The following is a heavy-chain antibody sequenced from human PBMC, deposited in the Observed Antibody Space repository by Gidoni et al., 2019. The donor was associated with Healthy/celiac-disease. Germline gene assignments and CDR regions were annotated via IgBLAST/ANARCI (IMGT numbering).Heavy chain of an antibody. CDR1: GYSCTSYW. Sequence: EVQLVQSGAEGKKPGESMKTYCKGAGYSCTSYWIGWGRQMPGKGLEWMGIIYPGDSDTRYSPSFQGQVTISADKSISTAYLQWSSLKASDTAMYYCARQGVGYGGNSFPSSDYWGQGTLVTVSS. D-gene: IGHD4-17*01. V-gene: IGHV5-51*01. CDR2: IYPGDSDT. CDR3: ARQGVGYGGNSFPSSDY. J-gene: IGHJ4*02.